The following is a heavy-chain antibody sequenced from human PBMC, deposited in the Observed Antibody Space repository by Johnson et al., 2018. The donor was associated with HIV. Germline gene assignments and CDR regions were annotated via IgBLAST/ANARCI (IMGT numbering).Heavy chain of an antibody. CDR3: ARERLSEMLTGYQAFDV. D-gene: IGHD3-9*01. CDR1: GFIFSGFG. Sequence: QVQLLESGGGVVLPGRPLRLSCAASGFIFSGFGLHWVRQAPGKGLEWLASISYDGGNKYYADSVRGRITISKDNTKNMVYLQMNGLRPEYTAVSYCARERLSEMLTGYQAFDVWGQGTMVTVSS. CDR2: ISYDGGNK. V-gene: IGHV3-30*03. J-gene: IGHJ3*01.